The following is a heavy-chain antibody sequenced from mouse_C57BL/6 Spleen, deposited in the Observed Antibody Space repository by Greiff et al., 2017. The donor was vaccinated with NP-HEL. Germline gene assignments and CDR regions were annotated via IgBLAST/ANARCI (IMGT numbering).Heavy chain of an antibody. CDR2: IYPRSGNT. V-gene: IGHV1-81*01. Sequence: LVESGAELARPGASVKLSCKASGYTFTSSGISWVKQRTGQGLEWIGEIYPRSGNTYYNEKFKGKATLTADKSSSTAYMELRSLTSEDSAVYFCARVGDYDDYWGQGTTLTVSS. J-gene: IGHJ2*01. CDR1: GYTFTSSG. D-gene: IGHD2-4*01. CDR3: ARVGDYDDY.